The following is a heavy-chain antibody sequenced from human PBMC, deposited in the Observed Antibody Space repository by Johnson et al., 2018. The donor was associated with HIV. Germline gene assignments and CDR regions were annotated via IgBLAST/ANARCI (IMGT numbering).Heavy chain of an antibody. J-gene: IGHJ3*02. V-gene: IGHV3-23*04. D-gene: IGHD3-16*01. CDR3: AKDGAGPDAFDI. Sequence: VQLVESGGGLVKPGGSLRLSCAASGFTFSDYYMSWIRQAPGKGLEWVSAISGSGGSTYYADSVKGRFTISRDNSKNTLYLQMNSLRAEDTAVYYCAKDGAGPDAFDIWGQGTMVTVSS. CDR2: ISGSGGST. CDR1: GFTFSDYY.